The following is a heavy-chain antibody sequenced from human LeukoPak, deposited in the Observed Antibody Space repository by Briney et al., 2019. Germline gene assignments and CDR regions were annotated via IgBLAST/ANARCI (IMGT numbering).Heavy chain of an antibody. Sequence: LPGGSLRLSCAASGFTFSTYWMHWVRQTPGKGLVWVSYINSDGSDTTYADSVKGRFTISRDNAKNTLYLQMNSLRAEDTAVYYCAKDLVPAAMSRGRPPLRFDPWGQGTLVTVSS. J-gene: IGHJ5*02. D-gene: IGHD2-2*01. CDR1: GFTFSTYW. CDR3: AKDLVPAAMSRGRPPLRFDP. V-gene: IGHV3-74*01. CDR2: INSDGSDT.